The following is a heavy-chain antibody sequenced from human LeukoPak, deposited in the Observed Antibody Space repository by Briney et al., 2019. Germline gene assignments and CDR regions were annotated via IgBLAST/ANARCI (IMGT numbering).Heavy chain of an antibody. Sequence: GASVKVSCKASGYTFTDYYMHWVRQAPGQGLDCVGWINPTSGATNYTQKFQGRVTMTSDTSNNTSYMELSRLRSDDTAVYYCAREFRTTTWSFDAFDLWGQGTMVTVSS. J-gene: IGHJ3*01. V-gene: IGHV1-2*02. D-gene: IGHD1/OR15-1a*01. CDR3: AREFRTTTWSFDAFDL. CDR2: INPTSGAT. CDR1: GYTFTDYY.